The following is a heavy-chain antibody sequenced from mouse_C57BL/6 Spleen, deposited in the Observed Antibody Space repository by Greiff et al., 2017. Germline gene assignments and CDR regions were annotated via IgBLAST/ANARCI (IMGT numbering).Heavy chain of an antibody. D-gene: IGHD4-1*01. J-gene: IGHJ2*01. V-gene: IGHV3-1*01. CDR1: GYSITSGYD. CDR3: ARGGLTGTFDY. Sequence: EVQLVESGPGMVKPSQSLSLTCTVTGYSITSGYDWHWIRHFPGNKLEWMGYISYSGSTNYNPSLKSRISITHDTSKNHFFLKLNSVTTEDTATYYCARGGLTGTFDYWGQGTTLTVSS. CDR2: ISYSGST.